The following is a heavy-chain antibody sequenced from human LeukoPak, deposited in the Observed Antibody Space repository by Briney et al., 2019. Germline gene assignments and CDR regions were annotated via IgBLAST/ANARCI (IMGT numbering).Heavy chain of an antibody. CDR1: GGSLSGY. Sequence: SETLSLTCALYGGSLSGYWSRIRPPPAKGLEWIGEINHSGSTNYNPSLKSRVTISVDTSKNQFSLKLSSVTAADAAVYYCARGNCCDPWGQGTLVTVSS. CDR2: INHSGST. CDR3: ARGNCCDP. V-gene: IGHV4-34*01. J-gene: IGHJ5*02.